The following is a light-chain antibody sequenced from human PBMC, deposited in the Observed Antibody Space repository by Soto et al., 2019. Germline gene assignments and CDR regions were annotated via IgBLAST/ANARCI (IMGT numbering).Light chain of an antibody. CDR3: QQYHNWPPQYT. J-gene: IGKJ2*01. Sequence: EIVMTQSPATLSVSPGERATLSCRASQTVASNLAWYQQKPGQAPRLLIHGASTRATGVSARFSGSGSATEFPLTISILQAADFAVYYCQQYHNWPPQYTFCQGTEMQIK. CDR2: GAS. CDR1: QTVASN. V-gene: IGKV3-15*01.